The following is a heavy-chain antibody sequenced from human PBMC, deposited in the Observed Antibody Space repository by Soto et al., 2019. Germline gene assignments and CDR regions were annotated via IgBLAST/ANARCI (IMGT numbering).Heavy chain of an antibody. CDR1: GGSISRSSYY. CDR2: IYYSGST. CDR3: SRTAYDYMWGSYRPNLFDY. V-gene: IGHV4-39*01. Sequence: SETLSLTCTVSGGSISRSSYYWGWIRQPPGKGLEWIGSIYYSGSTYYNPSLKSRVTISVDTAQNQFSLDLSSVTAAAPAVFECSRTAYDYMWGSYRPNLFDYWGQGTLVTVSS. D-gene: IGHD3-16*02. J-gene: IGHJ4*02.